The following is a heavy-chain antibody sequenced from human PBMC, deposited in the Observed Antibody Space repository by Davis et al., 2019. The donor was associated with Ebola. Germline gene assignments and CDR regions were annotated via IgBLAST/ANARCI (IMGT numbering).Heavy chain of an antibody. CDR2: ISSSSSYI. Sequence: GESLKISCAASGFTFSSYGMNWVRQAPGKGLEWVSSISSSSSYIYYADSVKGRFTISRDNAKNSLYLQMNSLRAEDTAVYYCARVRTVTPDDAFDIWGQGTMVTVSS. J-gene: IGHJ3*02. CDR1: GFTFSSYG. D-gene: IGHD4-17*01. V-gene: IGHV3-21*01. CDR3: ARVRTVTPDDAFDI.